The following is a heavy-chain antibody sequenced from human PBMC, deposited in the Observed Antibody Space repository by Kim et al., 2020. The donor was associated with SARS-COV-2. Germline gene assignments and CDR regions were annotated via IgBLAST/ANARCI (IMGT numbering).Heavy chain of an antibody. V-gene: IGHV3-23*01. J-gene: IGHJ4*02. CDR3: AKSWGWDYYGSGSHFDY. D-gene: IGHD3-10*01. Sequence: YADSVKGRFTISRDNSKNTLYLQMNSLRAEDTAVYYCAKSWGWDYYGSGSHFDYWGQGTLVTVSS.